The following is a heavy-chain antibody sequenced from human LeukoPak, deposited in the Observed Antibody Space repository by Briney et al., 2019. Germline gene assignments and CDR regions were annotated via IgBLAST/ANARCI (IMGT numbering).Heavy chain of an antibody. Sequence: SETLSLTCAVYGGSFSDYYWSWIRQPPGKGLEWIGEINHSGSTNYNPSLKSRVTISVDTSKNQFSLKLSSVTAADTAVYYCARGDYDFWSGYHFDYWGQGTLVTVSS. J-gene: IGHJ4*02. V-gene: IGHV4-34*01. CDR1: GGSFSDYY. D-gene: IGHD3-3*01. CDR2: INHSGST. CDR3: ARGDYDFWSGYHFDY.